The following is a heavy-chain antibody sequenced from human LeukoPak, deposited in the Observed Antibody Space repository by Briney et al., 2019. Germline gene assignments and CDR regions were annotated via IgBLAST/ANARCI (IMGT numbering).Heavy chain of an antibody. V-gene: IGHV3-30-3*01. CDR2: ISFDGSTK. Sequence: PGGSLRLSCAASGFTFSDYVMHWVRQAPGKGLEWVALISFDGSTKYYADSAKGRFTISRDNSKNTLDLQMNSLRAEDTAVYYCARGNYHAVDVWGQGTAVTVSS. J-gene: IGHJ6*02. CDR3: ARGNYHAVDV. CDR1: GFTFSDYV.